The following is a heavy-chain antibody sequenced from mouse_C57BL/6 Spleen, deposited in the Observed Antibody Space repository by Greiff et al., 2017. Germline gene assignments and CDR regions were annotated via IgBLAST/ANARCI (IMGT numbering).Heavy chain of an antibody. V-gene: IGHV1-82*01. CDR2: IYPGDGDT. D-gene: IGHD1-1*01. CDR3: ARSYGSSSTCFDY. CDR1: GYAFSSSW. J-gene: IGHJ2*02. Sequence: VQLQQSGPELVKPGASVKISCKASGYAFSSSWMNWVKQRPGKGLEWIGRIYPGDGDTNYNGKFKGKATLTADKSSSTAYMQLSSLTSEDSAVYFCARSYGSSSTCFDYWGQGTSLTVSS.